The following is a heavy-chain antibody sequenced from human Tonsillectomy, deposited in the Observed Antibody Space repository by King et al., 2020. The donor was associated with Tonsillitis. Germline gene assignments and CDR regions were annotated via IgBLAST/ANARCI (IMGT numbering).Heavy chain of an antibody. J-gene: IGHJ6*02. V-gene: IGHV1-69*01. Sequence: VQLVQSGAEVKKPGSSVKVSCKASGGTFSSYAISWVRQAPGQGLEWMGGIIPIFGTANYAQKFQGRVTITADESTSTAYMELSSLRSEDTAVYYCARDEGLEDYTIYYSHGMDVWGQGTTVTVSS. CDR1: GGTFSSYA. D-gene: IGHD4-11*01. CDR3: ARDEGLEDYTIYYSHGMDV. CDR2: IIPIFGTA.